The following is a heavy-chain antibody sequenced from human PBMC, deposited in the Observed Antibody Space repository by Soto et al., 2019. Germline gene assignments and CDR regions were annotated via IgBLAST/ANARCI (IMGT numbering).Heavy chain of an antibody. V-gene: IGHV1-69*12. D-gene: IGHD5-18*01. J-gene: IGHJ4*02. Sequence: QVQLVQSGAEVKKPGSSVKVSCKASGGTFSSYAISWVRQAPGQGLEWMGGIIPIFGTANYAQKFQGRVTLTADESTSTACMELRSLRSEETAVYYCARGVYSYGGTSFYYWGQGTLVTVSS. CDR2: IIPIFGTA. CDR3: ARGVYSYGGTSFYY. CDR1: GGTFSSYA.